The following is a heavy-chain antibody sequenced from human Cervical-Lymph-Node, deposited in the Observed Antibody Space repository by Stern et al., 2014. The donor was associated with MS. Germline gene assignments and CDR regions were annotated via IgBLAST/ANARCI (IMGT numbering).Heavy chain of an antibody. Sequence: EVHLVESGGGLVQTGGSLRLSCAASGVTFNNYAMTWVRQAPGKGLEWVSSIFGTGGGTYYADSVKGRFTISRDSSRSTLSLQLTRVTAEDTAVYYCAKGTGNYWYFDFWGRGTLVTVSS. CDR2: IFGTGGGT. CDR3: AKGTGNYWYFDF. D-gene: IGHD1-14*01. CDR1: GVTFNNYA. V-gene: IGHV3-23*04. J-gene: IGHJ2*01.